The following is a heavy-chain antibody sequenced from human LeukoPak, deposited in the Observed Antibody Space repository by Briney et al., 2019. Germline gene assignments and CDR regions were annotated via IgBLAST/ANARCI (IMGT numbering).Heavy chain of an antibody. V-gene: IGHV4-61*01. CDR3: ARAHGRVVAVAGSETFDY. Sequence: SGTLSLTCTVSGVSVSSGSYYWSWIRQPPGKGLEWIGYIYYSGSTNYNPSLKSRVTISVDTSKNQFSLKLSSVTAADTAVYYCARAHGRVVAVAGSETFDYWGQGTLVTVSS. CDR1: GVSVSSGSYY. J-gene: IGHJ4*02. D-gene: IGHD6-19*01. CDR2: IYYSGST.